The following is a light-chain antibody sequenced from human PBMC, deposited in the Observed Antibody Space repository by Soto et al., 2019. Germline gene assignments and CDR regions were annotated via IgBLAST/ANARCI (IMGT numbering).Light chain of an antibody. CDR1: EGINTY. J-gene: IGKJ5*01. CDR3: QQYAVSPIT. CDR2: AAS. V-gene: IGKV1-9*01. Sequence: MELTQAPSSLSASVGDRGTITCRANEGINTYLAWYQQKPGKAPKLLIYAASTLQGGVPSRFSGSGSGTDFTLTIRRLEPEDFAVFYCQQYAVSPITFGQGTRLEIK.